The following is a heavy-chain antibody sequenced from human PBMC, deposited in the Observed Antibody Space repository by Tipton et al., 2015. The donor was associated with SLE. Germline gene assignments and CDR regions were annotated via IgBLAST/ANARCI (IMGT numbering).Heavy chain of an antibody. CDR1: GFTFSDYY. J-gene: IGHJ4*02. D-gene: IGHD3-3*01. CDR3: APRGDFWSGPYFDY. Sequence: SLRLSCAASGFTFSDYYMSWIRQAPGRGLEWVSYISSSSSYTNYADSVKGRFTISRDNAKNSLYLQMNSLRAEDTAVYYCAPRGDFWSGPYFDYWGQGTLVTVSS. V-gene: IGHV3-11*03. CDR2: ISSSSSYT.